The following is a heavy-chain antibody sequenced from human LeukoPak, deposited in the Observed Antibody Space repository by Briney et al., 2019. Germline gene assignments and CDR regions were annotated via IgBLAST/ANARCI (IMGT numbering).Heavy chain of an antibody. J-gene: IGHJ4*02. D-gene: IGHD2-2*01. CDR2: IYYSGST. CDR3: ARLLRVVVPAAFPDY. V-gene: IGHV4-39*01. Sequence: SETLSLTCTVSGGSISSSSYYWGWIRQPPGKGLEWIGSIYYSGSTYYNPSLKSRVTISVDTSKNQFSLKLSSVTAADTAVYYCARLLRVVVPAAFPDYWDQGTLVTVSS. CDR1: GGSISSSSYY.